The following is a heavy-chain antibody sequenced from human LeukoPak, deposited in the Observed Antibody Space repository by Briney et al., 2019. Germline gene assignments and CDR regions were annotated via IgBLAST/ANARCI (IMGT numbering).Heavy chain of an antibody. Sequence: GGSLRLSCAASGFTFNALGMSWVRQAPGRGLEWVSGMSGNGLSTNYADSVKGRFSISRDNSKNTLYLQMNSLRAEDTAVYYCAREPGRSGCYDYWGQGTLVTVSS. CDR2: MSGNGLST. J-gene: IGHJ4*02. CDR3: AREPGRSGCYDY. V-gene: IGHV3-23*01. D-gene: IGHD3-22*01. CDR1: GFTFNALG.